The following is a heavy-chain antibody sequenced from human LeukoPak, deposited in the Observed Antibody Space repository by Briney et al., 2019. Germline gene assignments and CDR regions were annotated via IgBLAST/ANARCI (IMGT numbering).Heavy chain of an antibody. CDR1: GFTISSNY. CDR2: IFSGGST. D-gene: IGHD3-22*01. V-gene: IGHV3-53*01. J-gene: IGHJ4*02. CDR3: AMGPYYYDSSGYYY. Sequence: GGSLRLSCAASGFTISSNYMSWVRQAPGKGLEWVSTIFSGGSTYYADSVKGRFTISRDNSKNTLSLQMNSLRAEDTAVYYCAMGPYYYDSSGYYYWGQGTLVTVSS.